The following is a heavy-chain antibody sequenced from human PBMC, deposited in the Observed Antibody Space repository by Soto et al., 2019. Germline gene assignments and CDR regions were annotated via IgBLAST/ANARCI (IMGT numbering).Heavy chain of an antibody. Sequence: PGGSLRLSCAASGFTFSNYAMTWVRQAPGKGLEWVSAISDRGLSTYYADSVKGRFTISRDNSMNTLYLQMNSLRVEDTAVYYCANGDWYNPDGYFQHWGQGTLVTVSS. J-gene: IGHJ1*01. CDR3: ANGDWYNPDGYFQH. CDR2: ISDRGLST. V-gene: IGHV3-23*01. D-gene: IGHD6-19*01. CDR1: GFTFSNYA.